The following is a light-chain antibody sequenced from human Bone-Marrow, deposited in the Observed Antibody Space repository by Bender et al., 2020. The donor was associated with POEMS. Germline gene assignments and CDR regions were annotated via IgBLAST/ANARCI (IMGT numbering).Light chain of an antibody. V-gene: IGLV2-23*02. CDR3: CSYAGSGTWV. CDR2: DVS. Sequence: QSALTQPASVSGSPGQSITISCTGTSSDVGYYNYVSWYQQHPGKAPKLLIYDVSDRPSGVSNRFSGSKTGNTASLTISGLQAEDEADYYCCSYAGSGTWVFGGGTKLTVL. J-gene: IGLJ3*02. CDR1: SSDVGYYNY.